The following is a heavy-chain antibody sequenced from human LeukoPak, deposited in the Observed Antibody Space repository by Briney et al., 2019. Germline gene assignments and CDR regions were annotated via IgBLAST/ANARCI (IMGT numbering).Heavy chain of an antibody. CDR1: GYLFTNYW. D-gene: IGHD3-10*01. CDR2: SYPGDSDT. V-gene: IGHV5-51*01. CDR3: SRHENSYGSGGYYDS. Sequence: GGALQISCKGSGYLFTNYWIVWVRRLPGKGLECMVRSYPGDSDTRYSPSFQGQVTISADKSINTAYLQWSSLKASDTAMYYCSRHENSYGSGGYYDSWGQGTLVTVSS. J-gene: IGHJ4*02.